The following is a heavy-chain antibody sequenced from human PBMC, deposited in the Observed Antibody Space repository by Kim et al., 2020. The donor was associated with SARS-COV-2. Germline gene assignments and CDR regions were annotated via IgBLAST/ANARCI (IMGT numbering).Heavy chain of an antibody. CDR1: GFTFSSYA. V-gene: IGHV3-23*01. CDR2: ISGSGGST. CDR3: AKDREYGDYFSYFDY. D-gene: IGHD4-17*01. J-gene: IGHJ4*02. Sequence: GGSLRLSCAASGFTFSSYAMSWVRQAPGKGLEWVSAISGSGGSTYYADPVKGRFTISRDNSKNTLYLQMNSLRAEDTAVYYCAKDREYGDYFSYFDYWGQGTLVTVSS.